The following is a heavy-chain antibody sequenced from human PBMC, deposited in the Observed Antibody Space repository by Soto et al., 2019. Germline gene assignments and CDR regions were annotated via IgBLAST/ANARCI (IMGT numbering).Heavy chain of an antibody. CDR2: IYYSGST. V-gene: IGHV4-31*03. D-gene: IGHD6-6*01. Sequence: QVQLQESGPGLVKPSQTLSLTCTVSGGSISSGGYYWSWIRQHPGKGLEWIGYIYYSGSTYYNPSLKSRVTISVDTSKNQFSLKLSSVTAADTAVYYCARSRVRGARPCAFDIWGHGTMVTVSS. J-gene: IGHJ3*02. CDR3: ARSRVRGARPCAFDI. CDR1: GGSISSGGYY.